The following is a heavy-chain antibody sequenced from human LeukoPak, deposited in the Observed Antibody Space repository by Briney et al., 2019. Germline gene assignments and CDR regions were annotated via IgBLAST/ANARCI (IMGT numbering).Heavy chain of an antibody. J-gene: IGHJ4*02. CDR3: ASPQYYFDY. Sequence: GGSLRLSCAASGFTFSSYSMNWVRQAPGKGLEWVSYISSNSRYIYYADSVKGRFTISRDNAKNSLYLQMNSLRAEDTAVYYCASPQYYFDYWGQGTLVTVSS. D-gene: IGHD5-24*01. CDR1: GFTFSSYS. V-gene: IGHV3-21*01. CDR2: ISSNSRYI.